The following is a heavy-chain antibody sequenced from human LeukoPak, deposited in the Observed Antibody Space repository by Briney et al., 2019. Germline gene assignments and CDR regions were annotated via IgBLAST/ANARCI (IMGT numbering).Heavy chain of an antibody. V-gene: IGHV3-21*01. D-gene: IGHD3-22*01. CDR1: GFTFSSYS. CDR3: ARDLGQYYDTSDNWFDP. CDR2: ISSISSYV. J-gene: IGHJ5*02. Sequence: GGSLRLSCAASGFTFSSYSMNWVRQAPGKGLEWVSSISSISSYVYYADSAKVRFTISRDNDKNTLNLKMNSLRAEDTAVYYCARDLGQYYDTSDNWFDPWGQGTLVTVSS.